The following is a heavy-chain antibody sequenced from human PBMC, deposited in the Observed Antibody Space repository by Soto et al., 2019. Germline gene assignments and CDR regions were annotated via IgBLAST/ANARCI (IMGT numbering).Heavy chain of an antibody. Sequence: VASVKVSCKASGFTFTSSAVQWVRQARGQRLEWIGWIVVGSGNTNYAQKFQERVTITRDMSTSTAYMELGSLRSEDTAVYYCAADGVYYDILTGRSQSFDYWGQGTLVTVSS. CDR1: GFTFTSSA. CDR2: IVVGSGNT. J-gene: IGHJ4*02. CDR3: AADGVYYDILTGRSQSFDY. D-gene: IGHD3-9*01. V-gene: IGHV1-58*01.